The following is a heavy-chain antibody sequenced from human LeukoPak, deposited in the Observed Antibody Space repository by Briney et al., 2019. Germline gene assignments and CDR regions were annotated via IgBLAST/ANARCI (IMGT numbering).Heavy chain of an antibody. CDR3: ARVLEYSSSSNYYYYYYMDV. CDR1: GGSISSYY. V-gene: IGHV4-59*01. Sequence: SETMSLTCTVSGGSISSYYWSWIRQPPGKGLEWIGYIYYSGSTNYNPSLKSRVTISVDTSKNQFSLKLSSVTAADTAVYYCARVLEYSSSSNYYYYYYMDVWGKGTTVTISS. J-gene: IGHJ6*03. D-gene: IGHD6-13*01. CDR2: IYYSGST.